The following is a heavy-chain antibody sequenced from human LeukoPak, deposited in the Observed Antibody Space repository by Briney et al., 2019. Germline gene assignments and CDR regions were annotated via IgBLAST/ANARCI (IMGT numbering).Heavy chain of an antibody. Sequence: SETLSLTCTVSGGSISSGSYYWSWIRQPAGKGLEWIGRIYTSGSTNYNPSLKSRVTISVDTSKNQFSLKLSSVTAADTAVYYCARVGDAYGVPFDYWGQGTLVTVSS. CDR1: GGSISSGSYY. CDR3: ARVGDAYGVPFDY. CDR2: IYTSGST. V-gene: IGHV4-61*02. D-gene: IGHD4-17*01. J-gene: IGHJ4*02.